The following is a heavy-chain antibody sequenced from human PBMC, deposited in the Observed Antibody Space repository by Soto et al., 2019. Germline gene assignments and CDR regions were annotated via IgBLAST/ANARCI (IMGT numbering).Heavy chain of an antibody. CDR1: GYSFTSYW. Sequence: PGESLKISCKGSGYSFTSYWIGWVRQMPGKGLEWMGIIYPGDSDTRYSPSFQGQVTISADKSISTAYLQWSSLKASDTAMYYCARSTYYDFWSGSQHDAFDIWGQGTMVTVSS. CDR2: IYPGDSDT. J-gene: IGHJ3*02. D-gene: IGHD3-3*01. CDR3: ARSTYYDFWSGSQHDAFDI. V-gene: IGHV5-51*01.